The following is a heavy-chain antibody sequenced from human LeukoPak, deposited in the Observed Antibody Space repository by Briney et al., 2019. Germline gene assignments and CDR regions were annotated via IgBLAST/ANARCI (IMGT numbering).Heavy chain of an antibody. V-gene: IGHV3-30*18. J-gene: IGHJ6*02. Sequence: PGRSLRLSCAASGFTFSSYGMHWVRQAPGKGLEWVAVISYDGSNKYYADSVKGRFTISRDNSKNTLYLQMNSLRAEDTAVYYCAKSFGYYDSSGPYYYGMDVWGQGTTVTVSS. CDR2: ISYDGSNK. D-gene: IGHD3-22*01. CDR1: GFTFSSYG. CDR3: AKSFGYYDSSGPYYYGMDV.